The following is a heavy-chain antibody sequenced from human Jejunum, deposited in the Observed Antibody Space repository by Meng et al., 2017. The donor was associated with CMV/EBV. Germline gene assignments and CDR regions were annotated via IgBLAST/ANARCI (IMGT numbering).Heavy chain of an antibody. CDR1: GFTFSNYA. V-gene: IGHV3-64*02. CDR3: ARDRGRWLQFTPDS. J-gene: IGHJ4*02. Sequence: ASGFTFSNYAMHWVRQAPGKGLECVSAISSDGVNTYYADSVKGRFTISRDNSKNTMSLQMVSLRTDDMALYYCARDRGRWLQFTPDSWGQGTLVTVSS. CDR2: ISSDGVNT. D-gene: IGHD5-24*01.